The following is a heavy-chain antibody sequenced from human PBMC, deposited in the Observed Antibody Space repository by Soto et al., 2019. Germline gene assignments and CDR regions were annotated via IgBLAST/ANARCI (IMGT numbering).Heavy chain of an antibody. CDR3: ARRLTSTVSALGY. J-gene: IGHJ4*02. D-gene: IGHD6-19*01. CDR2: ISGDGGNK. CDR1: GLTFSSYA. V-gene: IGHV3-30-3*01. Sequence: QVHLVESGGGVVQPGKSLRLSCTASGLTFSSYAVPWVRQAPGKGLEWVSVISGDGGNKYFAESVRGRFLISRDNSKNTVYLQMNSLRHEDTAVYFCARRLTSTVSALGYWGQGTLVTVSS.